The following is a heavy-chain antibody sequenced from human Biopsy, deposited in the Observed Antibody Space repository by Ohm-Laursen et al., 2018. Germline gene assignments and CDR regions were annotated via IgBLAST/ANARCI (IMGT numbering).Heavy chain of an antibody. J-gene: IGHJ3*02. D-gene: IGHD1-26*01. V-gene: IGHV3-11*04. CDR2: ISSSGSTI. CDR1: GFTFSHAW. CDR3: ARDGIVGARFNAFDI. Sequence: LSLTCAASGFTFSHAWMSWVRQAPGKGLEWVSYISSSGSTIYYADSVKGRFTISRDNAKNSLYLQMNSLRAEDTAVYYCARDGIVGARFNAFDIWGQGTMVTVSS.